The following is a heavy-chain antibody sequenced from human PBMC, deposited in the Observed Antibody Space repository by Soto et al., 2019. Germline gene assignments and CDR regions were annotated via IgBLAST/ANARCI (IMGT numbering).Heavy chain of an antibody. V-gene: IGHV4-34*01. CDR1: GGSFSGYY. J-gene: IGHJ4*02. D-gene: IGHD3-10*01. Sequence: PSETLSLTCAVYGGSFSGYYWSWIRQPPGKGLEWIGEINHSGSTNYNPSLKSRVTISVDTSKNQFSLKLSSVTAADTAVYYCARGWFGELLRRLDYWGQGTLVTV. CDR2: INHSGST. CDR3: ARGWFGELLRRLDY.